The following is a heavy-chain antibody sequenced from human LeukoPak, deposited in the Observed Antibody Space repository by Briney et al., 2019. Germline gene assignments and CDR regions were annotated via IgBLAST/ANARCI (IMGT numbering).Heavy chain of an antibody. Sequence: GGSLRLSCAASGFTFSSYWMHWVRQAPGKGLVWVSRINSDGSSTSYADSVKGRFTISRDNAKNTLYLQMNSLRAEDTAVYYCARSQGRYFDWLLYPIDYWGQGTLVTVSS. V-gene: IGHV3-74*01. J-gene: IGHJ4*02. CDR1: GFTFSSYW. D-gene: IGHD3-9*01. CDR3: ARSQGRYFDWLLYPIDY. CDR2: INSDGSST.